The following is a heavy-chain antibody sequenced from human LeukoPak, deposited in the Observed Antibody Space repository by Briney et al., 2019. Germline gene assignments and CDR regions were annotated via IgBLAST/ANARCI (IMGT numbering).Heavy chain of an antibody. J-gene: IGHJ4*02. D-gene: IGHD6-6*01. CDR3: ASDLGIAARPGYFDY. CDR2: IIPIFGTA. Sequence: GASVKVSCKASGGTFSSYAISWVRQAPGQGLEWMGGIIPIFGTANYAQKFQGRVTITADESTSTAYMELSSLRSEDTAVYYCASDLGIAARPGYFDYWGQGTLVTVSS. CDR1: GGTFSSYA. V-gene: IGHV1-69*13.